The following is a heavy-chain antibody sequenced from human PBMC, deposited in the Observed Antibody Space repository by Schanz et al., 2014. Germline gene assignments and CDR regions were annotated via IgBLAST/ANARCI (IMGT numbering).Heavy chain of an antibody. D-gene: IGHD2-2*01. CDR2: ISPYNGNT. V-gene: IGHV1-18*01. J-gene: IGHJ5*02. Sequence: GPEVKEPGASVKVSCEASRYTFNTYGLNWVRQAPGQGLEWMGWISPYNGNTNYAQKLQGRVTMTTDTSTGTAYMELRSLRSDDTAVYYCARDRRRYCSTASCLHDNWFDPWGQGTLVIVSS. CDR3: ARDRRRYCSTASCLHDNWFDP. CDR1: RYTFNTYG.